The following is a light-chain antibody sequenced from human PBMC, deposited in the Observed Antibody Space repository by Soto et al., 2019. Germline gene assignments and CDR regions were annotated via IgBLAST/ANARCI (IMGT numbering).Light chain of an antibody. J-gene: IGKJ5*01. CDR2: DAS. CDR1: QSVSGY. V-gene: IGKV3-11*01. Sequence: IVFTQSPATLSLSPGERATLSCRASQSVSGYLAWYQQKPGQAPRLLIYDASSRATGIPARFSGTGSGTDFTLTIGSLEPEDFAVYYCQQRSNWPLTLGQGTRLE. CDR3: QQRSNWPLT.